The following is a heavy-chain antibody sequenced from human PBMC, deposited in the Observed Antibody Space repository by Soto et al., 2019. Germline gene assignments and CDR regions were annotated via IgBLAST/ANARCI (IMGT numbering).Heavy chain of an antibody. D-gene: IGHD2-15*01. Sequence: SETLSLTCAVSGGSISSSNWWSWVRQPPGKGLEWIGEIYHSGSTNYNPSLKSRVTISVDKSKNQFSLKLSSVTAADTAVYYCARSYIVVVVAAIRGYYYYGMDVWGQGTTVTVSS. V-gene: IGHV4-4*02. CDR1: GGSISSSNW. CDR3: ARSYIVVVVAAIRGYYYYGMDV. J-gene: IGHJ6*02. CDR2: IYHSGST.